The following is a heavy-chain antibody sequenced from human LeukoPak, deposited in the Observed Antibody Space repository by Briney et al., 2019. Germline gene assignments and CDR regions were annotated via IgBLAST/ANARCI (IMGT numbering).Heavy chain of an antibody. CDR2: ISYDGSNK. J-gene: IGHJ6*02. CDR1: GFTFSSYA. D-gene: IGHD6-19*01. V-gene: IGHV3-30-3*01. Sequence: GRSLRLSCAASGFTFSSYAMHWVRQAPGKGLEWVAVISYDGSNKYYADSVKGRFTISRDNSKNTLYLQMNSLRAEDTAVYYCARGSYSEQWLVKASYGMDVWGQGTTVTVSS. CDR3: ARGSYSEQWLVKASYGMDV.